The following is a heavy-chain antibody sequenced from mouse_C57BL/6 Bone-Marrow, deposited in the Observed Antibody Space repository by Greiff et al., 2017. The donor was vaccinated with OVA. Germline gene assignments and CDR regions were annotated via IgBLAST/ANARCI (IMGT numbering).Heavy chain of an antibody. CDR1: GYTFTNYW. CDR3: GRGGSATVYFDD. J-gene: IGHJ2*01. CDR2: IYSGGGYT. V-gene: IGHV1-63*01. D-gene: IGHD1-1*01. Sequence: QVQLQQSGAELVRPGTSVKMSCKASGYTFTNYWIGWAKQRPGHGLEWIGDIYSGGGYTNYNEKFKGKATLTADKSSGTAYMQFSSLTSEDSAICDCGRGGSATVYFDDWGQGTTLTGSS.